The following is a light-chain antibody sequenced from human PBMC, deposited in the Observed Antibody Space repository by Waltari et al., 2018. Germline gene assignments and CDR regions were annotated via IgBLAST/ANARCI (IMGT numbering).Light chain of an antibody. CDR3: QQFNTYPYT. Sequence: AIQLTQSPSSLSASLCDRVTITCRASQGISSALAWYQQKPGKAPKLLIYDASRLETGVPSRFSGSGSGTDFSLTISGLQPVDFATYHCQQFNTYPYTFGQGTKVEIK. J-gene: IGKJ2*01. CDR2: DAS. CDR1: QGISSA. V-gene: IGKV1-13*02.